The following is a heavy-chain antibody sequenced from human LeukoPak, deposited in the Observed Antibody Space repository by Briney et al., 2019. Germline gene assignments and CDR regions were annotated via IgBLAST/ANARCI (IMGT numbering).Heavy chain of an antibody. CDR1: GFIFSIYN. J-gene: IGHJ5*01. D-gene: IGHD6-13*01. V-gene: IGHV3-21*01. CDR2: ITSGSNYI. Sequence: PGGSLRLSCAASGFIFSIYNINWVRQAPGKGLEWVSSITSGSNYINYADSVKGRFTISRDNAKNSLFLQMNSLRAEDTAVYYCARDAYSSSALDSWGQGTLVTVSS. CDR3: ARDAYSSSALDS.